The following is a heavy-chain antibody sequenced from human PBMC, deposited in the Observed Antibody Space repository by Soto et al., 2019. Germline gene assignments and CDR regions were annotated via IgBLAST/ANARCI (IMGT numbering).Heavy chain of an antibody. D-gene: IGHD3-3*01. V-gene: IGHV1-18*01. CDR3: ARDFPLGDFWSGYYDSNWFDP. CDR2: ISAYNGKT. J-gene: IGHJ5*02. CDR1: GYTFTSYG. Sequence: ASVKVSCKASGYTFTSYGISWVRQAPGQGLEWMGWISAYNGKTNYAQKLQGRVTMTTDTSTSTAYMELRSLRSDDTAVYYCARDFPLGDFWSGYYDSNWFDPWGQGTLVTVSS.